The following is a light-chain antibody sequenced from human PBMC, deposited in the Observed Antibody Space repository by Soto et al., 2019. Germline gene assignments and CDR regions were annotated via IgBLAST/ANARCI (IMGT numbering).Light chain of an antibody. J-gene: IGKJ1*01. CDR2: GAS. Sequence: EIVVTQSPGTLSLSPGERAALSCRASQTVTSNYLAWYQRKPGQAPRLLIYGASSRATDIPDRFSGSGSGTDFTLTITRLEPEDFAVYFCQQYAGSPSTFGQGTKVEIK. V-gene: IGKV3-20*01. CDR1: QTVTSNY. CDR3: QQYAGSPST.